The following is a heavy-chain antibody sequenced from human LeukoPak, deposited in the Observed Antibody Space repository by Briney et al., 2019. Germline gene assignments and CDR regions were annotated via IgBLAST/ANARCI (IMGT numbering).Heavy chain of an antibody. D-gene: IGHD3-16*02. CDR2: ISAYNGNT. J-gene: IGHJ4*02. CDR1: GYTFTSYG. CDR3: ARSPLMITFGGVIVNPACSDY. Sequence: ASVKVSCKASGYTFTSYGISWVRQAPGQGLEWMGWISAYNGNTNYAQKLQGRVTMTTDTSTSTAYMELRSLRSDDTAVYYCARSPLMITFGGVIVNPACSDYWGQGTLVTVSS. V-gene: IGHV1-18*01.